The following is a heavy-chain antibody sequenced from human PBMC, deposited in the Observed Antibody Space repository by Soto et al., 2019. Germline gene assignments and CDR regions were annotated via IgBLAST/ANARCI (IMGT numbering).Heavy chain of an antibody. J-gene: IGHJ4*02. CDR3: ARDRPYSSSWYPEY. V-gene: IGHV3-30-3*01. CDR1: GFTFSTHA. CDR2: ISYDGTTK. Sequence: QVHLVESGGGVVRPGGSLRLSCAASGFTFSTHAMHWVRQAPGKGLGWVALISYDGTTKYYADSVKGRFTISRDNSKNTLYLQMKSLRGEDMAIYYCARDRPYSSSWYPEYWGQGTLVTVSS. D-gene: IGHD6-13*01.